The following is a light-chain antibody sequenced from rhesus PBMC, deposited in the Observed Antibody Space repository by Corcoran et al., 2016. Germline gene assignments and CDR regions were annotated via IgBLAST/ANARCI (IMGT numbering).Light chain of an antibody. CDR2: WAS. CDR3: QQHHTSPLS. Sequence: DIVMTQSPDSLAVSLGQMVTINCKSSQSLLYRSNNKNYLAWFQQKPGQAPKLLISWASTRASGGPNRCSGSGSGTDFSLSISGLQAEDVAVYYCQQHHTSPLSFGGGTKVELK. CDR1: QSLLYRSNNKNY. V-gene: IGKV4-1*01. J-gene: IGKJ4*01.